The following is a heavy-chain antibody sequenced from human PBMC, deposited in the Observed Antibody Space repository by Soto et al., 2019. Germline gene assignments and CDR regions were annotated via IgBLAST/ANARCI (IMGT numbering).Heavy chain of an antibody. CDR2: IFPGDSDT. D-gene: IGHD6-19*01. V-gene: IGHV5-51*01. CDR3: TGQVEQCGVWRCFEY. CDR1: GYHFNNYS. Sequence: GEPLQISCQGSGYHFNNYSVSWVRQMRVKGLECMGLIFPGDSDTVYSPSFQGKVTISVDKSINRAFLNLNGLKASDSATYYCTGQVEQCGVWRCFEYWVQGTLSANSS. J-gene: IGHJ4*02.